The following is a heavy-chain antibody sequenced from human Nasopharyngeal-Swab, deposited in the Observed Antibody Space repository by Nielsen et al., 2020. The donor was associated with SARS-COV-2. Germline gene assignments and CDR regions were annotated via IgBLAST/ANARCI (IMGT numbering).Heavy chain of an antibody. D-gene: IGHD6-19*01. J-gene: IGHJ4*02. CDR3: ARALYSSGWYLDY. Sequence: GGSLRPSCAASGFTFSSYWMHWVRQAPGKGLVWVSRINSDGSSTSYADSVKGRFTISRDNAKNTLYLQMNSLRAEDTAVYYCARALYSSGWYLDYWGQGTLVTVSS. CDR2: INSDGSST. V-gene: IGHV3-74*01. CDR1: GFTFSSYW.